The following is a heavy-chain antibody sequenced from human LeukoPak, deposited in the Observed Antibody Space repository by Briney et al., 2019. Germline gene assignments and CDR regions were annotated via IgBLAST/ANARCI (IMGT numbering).Heavy chain of an antibody. Sequence: GGSLRLSCAASGFTFSNSWMHWVRQAPGKGLVWVSRTNTDGSYTNYAESVKGRFTISRDNAKNTLYLQMNSLRAEDTAVYYCAREGGTWSNWFDVWGQGALVTVSS. CDR3: AREGGTWSNWFDV. CDR1: GFTFSNSW. V-gene: IGHV3-74*01. CDR2: TNTDGSYT. J-gene: IGHJ5*02. D-gene: IGHD6-13*01.